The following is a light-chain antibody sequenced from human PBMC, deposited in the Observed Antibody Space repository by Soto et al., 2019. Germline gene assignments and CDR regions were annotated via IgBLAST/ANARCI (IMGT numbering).Light chain of an antibody. V-gene: IGKV1-27*01. J-gene: IGKJ3*01. Sequence: DIQMTQSPSSLSASIGDRVTITCRASQGSSHYLAWYQEKPGKAPEVLIYHASTLQSGVPSRFSGSASGTDFTLTITSLQPEDFATYYCQNYNNFLLTFGPGTKVDIK. CDR1: QGSSHY. CDR3: QNYNNFLLT. CDR2: HAS.